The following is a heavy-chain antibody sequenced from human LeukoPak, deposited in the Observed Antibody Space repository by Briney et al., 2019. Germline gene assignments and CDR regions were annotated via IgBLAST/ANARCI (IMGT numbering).Heavy chain of an antibody. V-gene: IGHV3-48*01. CDR1: GFTFSSYS. J-gene: IGHJ4*02. CDR3: AKDRPLYYYDSSSYGFDY. Sequence: GGSLRLSCAASGFTFSSYSMNWVRQAPGKGLEWVSYISSSSTIYYADSVKGRFTISRDNSKNTLYLQMNSLRAEDTAVYYCAKDRPLYYYDSSSYGFDYWGQGTLVTVSS. D-gene: IGHD3-22*01. CDR2: ISSSSTI.